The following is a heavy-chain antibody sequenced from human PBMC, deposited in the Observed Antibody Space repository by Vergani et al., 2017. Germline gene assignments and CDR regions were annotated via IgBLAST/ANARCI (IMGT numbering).Heavy chain of an antibody. J-gene: IGHJ5*02. D-gene: IGHD6-19*01. CDR3: ARHSXVEWLVKLGGIDP. V-gene: IGHV4-39*01. Sequence: QLQLQESGPGLVKPSATLALTCSVSGASIRSSNYYWGWIRQPPGKGLEWSASIYYSGSTYYNPSLKSRVTISVDTSKNQFSLKLSSVTAADTAVYFCARHSXVEWLVKLGGIDPWGQGILVTVSS. CDR2: IYYSGST. CDR1: GASIRSSNYY.